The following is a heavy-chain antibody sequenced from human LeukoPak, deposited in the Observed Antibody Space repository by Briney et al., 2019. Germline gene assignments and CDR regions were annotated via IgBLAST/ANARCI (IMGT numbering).Heavy chain of an antibody. CDR3: ARGNGNYYYYGMDG. D-gene: IGHD1-1*01. CDR1: GGSISSYS. Sequence: PSETLSLICTVSGGSISSYSWSWIRQPPGKGLEWIGCIYYSGRTNYNPSLKTRVTTSVDTSKNQFSLKLSSVTAAVTAVYYCARGNGNYYYYGMDGWGQGTTVTVSS. V-gene: IGHV4-59*01. J-gene: IGHJ6*02. CDR2: IYYSGRT.